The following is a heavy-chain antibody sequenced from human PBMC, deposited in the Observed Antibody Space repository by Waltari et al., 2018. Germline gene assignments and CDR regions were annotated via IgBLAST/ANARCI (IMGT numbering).Heavy chain of an antibody. D-gene: IGHD2-15*01. J-gene: IGHJ4*02. CDR3: ARHRGGNPEALFNY. V-gene: IGHV3-53*01. CDR1: GFTVSSNY. CDR2: NDRGGST. Sequence: EVQLVESGGGLIQPGGSLRLSCAASGFTVSSNYMSWVRRAPGMGFEVVTVNDRGGSTDYAKPGKGRYTTSRDNSKNTLYLQRNGRGAEDTAVYYGARHRGGNPEALFNYWGQGTLVTVSS.